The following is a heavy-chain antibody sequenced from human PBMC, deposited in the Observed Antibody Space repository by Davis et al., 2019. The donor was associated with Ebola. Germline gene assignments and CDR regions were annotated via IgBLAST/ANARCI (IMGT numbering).Heavy chain of an antibody. Sequence: GESLKISCAASGFTFSSYGMHWVRQAPGKGLEWVAVIWYDGSNKYYADSVKGRFTISRDNSKNTLYLQMNSLRAEDTAVYYCARDREVVVAATYFDLWGQGTLVTVSS. D-gene: IGHD2-15*01. V-gene: IGHV3-33*01. J-gene: IGHJ4*02. CDR1: GFTFSSYG. CDR3: ARDREVVVAATYFDL. CDR2: IWYDGSNK.